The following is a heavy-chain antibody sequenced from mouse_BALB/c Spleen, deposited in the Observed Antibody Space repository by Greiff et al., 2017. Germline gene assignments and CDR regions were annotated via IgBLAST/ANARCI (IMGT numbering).Heavy chain of an antibody. CDR1: GYTFTSYW. D-gene: IGHD1-1*01. J-gene: IGHJ4*01. CDR2: IYPGNSDT. V-gene: IGHV1-5*01. Sequence: EVQLQQSGTVLARPGASVKMSCKASGYTFTSYWMHWVKQRPGQGLEWIGAIYPGNSDTSYNQKFKGKAKLTAVTSTSTAYMELSSLTNEDSAVYYCTRRGYYYDAMDYWGQGTSVTVSS. CDR3: TRRGYYYDAMDY.